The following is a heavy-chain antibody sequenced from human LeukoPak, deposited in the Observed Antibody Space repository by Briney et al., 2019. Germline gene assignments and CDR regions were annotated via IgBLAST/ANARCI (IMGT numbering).Heavy chain of an antibody. CDR1: GGSISSYY. J-gene: IGHJ6*02. CDR3: ARVDYYYGMDV. Sequence: SETLSFTCTVAGGSISSYYWSWIRQPAGEGLEWIGRIYTSGSTNYNPSLKSRVTMSVDTSKNQFSLKLSSVTAADTAVYYCARVDYYYGMDVWGQGTTVTVSS. CDR2: IYTSGST. V-gene: IGHV4-4*07.